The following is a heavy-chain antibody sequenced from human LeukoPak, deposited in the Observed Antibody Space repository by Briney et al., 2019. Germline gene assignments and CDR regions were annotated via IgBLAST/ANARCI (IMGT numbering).Heavy chain of an antibody. J-gene: IGHJ4*02. Sequence: RRASVKVSCKASGGTFSSYAISWVRQAPGQGLEWMGRIIPILGIANYAQKFQGRVTITADKSTSTAYMELSSLRSEDTAVYYCAYGSGSYYPAPFDCWGQGTLVTVSS. D-gene: IGHD3-10*01. CDR1: GGTFSSYA. V-gene: IGHV1-69*04. CDR3: AYGSGSYYPAPFDC. CDR2: IIPILGIA.